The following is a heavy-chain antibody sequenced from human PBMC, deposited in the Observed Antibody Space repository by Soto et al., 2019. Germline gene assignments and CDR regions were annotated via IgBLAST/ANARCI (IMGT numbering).Heavy chain of an antibody. V-gene: IGHV1-8*01. CDR3: ATSGGGWYLY. D-gene: IGHD6-19*01. J-gene: IGHJ4*02. CDR1: GYTFNSYD. Sequence: QVQLVQSGAEVKKPGASVKVSCKASGYTFNSYDINWVRQATGQGLEWMGWLKPNSGDTGYAQKFQGRVTLTRNTSINTAYIELSSLTSDDTAVYYCATSGGGWYLYWGQGTLVTVSS. CDR2: LKPNSGDT.